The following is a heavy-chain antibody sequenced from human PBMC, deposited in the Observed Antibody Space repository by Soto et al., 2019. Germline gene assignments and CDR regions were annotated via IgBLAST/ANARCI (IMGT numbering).Heavy chain of an antibody. J-gene: IGHJ3*02. CDR2: MNPNSGNT. CDR1: GYTFTSYD. Sequence: ASVKVSCKASGYTFTSYDINWVRQATGQGLEWMEWMNPNSGNTGYAQKFQGRVTMTRNTSISTAYMELSSLRSEDTAVYYCARGGITIFGVVQKDAFDIWGQGTMVTGSS. V-gene: IGHV1-8*01. CDR3: ARGGITIFGVVQKDAFDI. D-gene: IGHD3-3*01.